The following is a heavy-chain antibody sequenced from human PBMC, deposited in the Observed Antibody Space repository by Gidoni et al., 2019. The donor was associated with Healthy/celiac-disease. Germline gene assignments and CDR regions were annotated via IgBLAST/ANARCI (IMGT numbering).Heavy chain of an antibody. D-gene: IGHD6-13*01. CDR3: ASTSEYRSTDYYYYYMDV. V-gene: IGHV4-61*02. J-gene: IGHJ6*03. CDR1: GGSISSGSYY. CDR2: IYTSGST. Sequence: QVQLQESGPGLVKPSQTLSLTCTVSGGSISSGSYYWSWIRQPAGKGLEWIGRIYTSGSTNYNPSLKSRVTMSVDTSKNQFSLKLSSVTAADTAVYYCASTSEYRSTDYYYYYMDVWGKGTTVTVSS.